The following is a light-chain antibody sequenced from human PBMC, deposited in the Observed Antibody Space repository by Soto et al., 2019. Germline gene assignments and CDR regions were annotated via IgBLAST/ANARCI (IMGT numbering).Light chain of an antibody. CDR3: RQYNNWPRAT. V-gene: IGKV3-15*01. Sequence: ETVMTQSPATLSVSPGERATLSCRASQSISNNLAWYQQKPGQAPRLIMFRTSSRATGVPARFSGSGSGTEFNITISSLQSEDFAVYYCRQYNNWPRATFGGGTKVEIK. CDR1: QSISNN. CDR2: RTS. J-gene: IGKJ4*01.